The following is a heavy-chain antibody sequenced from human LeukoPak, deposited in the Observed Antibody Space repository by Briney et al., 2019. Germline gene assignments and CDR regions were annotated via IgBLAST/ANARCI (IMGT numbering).Heavy chain of an antibody. D-gene: IGHD2-21*01. CDR2: ISSSSSTI. CDR3: ARDSPQALAILDAFDI. CDR1: GFTFSRYT. Sequence: PGGSLRLSCAASGFTFSRYTMNWVRQAPGKGLEWVSKISSSSSTIYYADSVKGRFTISRDNAKNSLYLQMNSLRAEDTAVYYCARDSPQALAILDAFDIWGHGTMVTVSS. J-gene: IGHJ3*02. V-gene: IGHV3-48*01.